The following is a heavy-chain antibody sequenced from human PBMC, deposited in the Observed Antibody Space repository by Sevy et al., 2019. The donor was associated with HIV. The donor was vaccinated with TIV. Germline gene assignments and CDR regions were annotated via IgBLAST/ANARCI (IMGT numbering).Heavy chain of an antibody. CDR1: GYTLTELS. CDR2: FDPEDGET. Sequence: ASVKVSCKVSGYTLTELSMHWVRQAPGKGLEWMGGFDPEDGETIYAQKFQGRATMTEDTSTDTAYMELSSLRSEDTAVYYCATLGPNLTFGGVIAEYYFGYWGQGTLVTLSS. D-gene: IGHD3-16*02. V-gene: IGHV1-24*01. J-gene: IGHJ4*02. CDR3: ATLGPNLTFGGVIAEYYFGY.